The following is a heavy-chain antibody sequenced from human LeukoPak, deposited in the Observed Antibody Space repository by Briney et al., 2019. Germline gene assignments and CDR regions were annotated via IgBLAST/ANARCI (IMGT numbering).Heavy chain of an antibody. CDR3: AREKIGYYDGSGRGWFDP. CDR1: GGSISSGSYY. J-gene: IGHJ5*02. V-gene: IGHV4-61*02. D-gene: IGHD3-22*01. CDR2: IYTSGST. Sequence: SETLSLTCTVSGGSISSGSYYWNWIRQPAGKGLEWIGRIYTSGSTNYNPSHKSRVTISVDTSKNQFSLKLSSVTAADTAVYYCAREKIGYYDGSGRGWFDPWGQGTLVTVSS.